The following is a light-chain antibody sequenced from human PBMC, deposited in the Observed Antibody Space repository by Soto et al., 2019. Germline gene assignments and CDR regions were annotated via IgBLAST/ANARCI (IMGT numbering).Light chain of an antibody. CDR2: GAS. CDR1: QNVLSD. Sequence: EILLTQSPATLSVSPGETATLSCRASQNVLSDLAWYQQKPGQAPSLLIYGASKKTTGVPDRFSGSGSGTDFTLTISRLEPEDFAVYYCHYYGRSPLPFGGGTKV. V-gene: IGKV3-20*01. CDR3: HYYGRSPLP. J-gene: IGKJ4*01.